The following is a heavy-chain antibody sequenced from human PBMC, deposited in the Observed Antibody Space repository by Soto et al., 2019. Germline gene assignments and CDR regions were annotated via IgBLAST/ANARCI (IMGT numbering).Heavy chain of an antibody. CDR3: ARSGAYCTSITCLFDSF. D-gene: IGHD2-8*01. Sequence: GASVKVSCKASGYTFNAYGIFWVRHATGQGLECMGWISAYNGDTNYSQKFQDRVTLTTDTSTTTVHMELRNLGSDDTAVYYCARSGAYCTSITCLFDSFWGLGTLVTVSS. V-gene: IGHV1-18*01. CDR1: GYTFNAYG. J-gene: IGHJ4*02. CDR2: ISAYNGDT.